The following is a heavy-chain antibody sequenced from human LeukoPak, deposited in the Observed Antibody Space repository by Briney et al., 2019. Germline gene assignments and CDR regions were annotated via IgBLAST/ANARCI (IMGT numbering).Heavy chain of an antibody. CDR2: IYTSGST. Sequence: PSETLSLTCTVSGGSISSYYWSWIRQPAGKGLEWIGRIYTSGSTNYNPSLKSRVTMSVDTSKNQFSLKLSSVTAADTAVYYCAREGYDFWSGYYLHWGQGTLVTVSS. CDR3: AREGYDFWSGYYLH. D-gene: IGHD3-3*01. CDR1: GGSISSYY. V-gene: IGHV4-4*07. J-gene: IGHJ4*02.